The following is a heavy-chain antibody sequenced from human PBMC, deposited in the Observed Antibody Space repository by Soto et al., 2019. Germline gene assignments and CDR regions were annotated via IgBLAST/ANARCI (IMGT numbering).Heavy chain of an antibody. Sequence: QVQLVQSGAEVKKPGSSVKVSCKASGGTFSSYTISWVRQAPGQGLEWMGRIIPILGIANYAQKFQGRVTITAEKSTITAYMELSSLISEDTAVYHCAIGLIGDGYNDYWGQGTLVTVSS. D-gene: IGHD5-12*01. J-gene: IGHJ4*02. CDR2: IIPILGIA. V-gene: IGHV1-69*02. CDR3: AIGLIGDGYNDY. CDR1: GGTFSSYT.